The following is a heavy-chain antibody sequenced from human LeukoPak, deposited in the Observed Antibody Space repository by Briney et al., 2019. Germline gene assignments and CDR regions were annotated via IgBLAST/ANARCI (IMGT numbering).Heavy chain of an antibody. J-gene: IGHJ4*02. CDR1: GGSFIGYY. D-gene: IGHD3-3*01. CDR3: ARVPLRFLEPFDY. CDR2: INHSGGA. Sequence: SETLSLTCAVYGGSFIGYYWSWIRQPPGKGLEWMGEINHSGGANYNPSLKSRVTISADTPKSQFSLKLGSVTAADTAVYYCARVPLRFLEPFDYWGQGTLVTVSS. V-gene: IGHV4-34*01.